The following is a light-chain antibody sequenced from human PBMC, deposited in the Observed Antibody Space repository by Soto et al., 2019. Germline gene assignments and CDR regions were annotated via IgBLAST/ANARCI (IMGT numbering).Light chain of an antibody. J-gene: IGKJ5*01. V-gene: IGKV1-5*03. CDR1: QSISSL. CDR3: QQDTSYSFT. Sequence: DIKMNQSPSTLSASVGDRVTITCRASQSISSLLAWYQQKPGKAPKLLIYKASSLESGVPSRFSGSGSGTEFTLTISSLQPDDFATYYCQQDTSYSFTFGQGTRLEIK. CDR2: KAS.